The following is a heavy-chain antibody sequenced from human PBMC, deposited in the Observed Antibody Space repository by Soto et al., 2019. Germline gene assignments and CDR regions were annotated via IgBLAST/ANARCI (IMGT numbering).Heavy chain of an antibody. CDR1: GGSISSGGYY. CDR3: ARVRPLVRGVINGWFDP. V-gene: IGHV4-31*03. D-gene: IGHD3-10*01. J-gene: IGHJ5*02. CDR2: IYYSGST. Sequence: LSLTCTVSGGSISSGGYYWSWIRQHPGKGLEWIGYIYYSGSTYYNPSLKSRVTISVDTSKNQFSLKLSSVTAADTAVYYCARVRPLVRGVINGWFDPWGQGTLVTVSS.